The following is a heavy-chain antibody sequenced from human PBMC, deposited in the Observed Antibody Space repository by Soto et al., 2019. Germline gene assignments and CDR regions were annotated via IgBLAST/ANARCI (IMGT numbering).Heavy chain of an antibody. Sequence: SETLSLTCTVSGGSIVSGYWSWIRQPPGKGLEWIGYISHSGNTNYNPSVKSRVTLSVDTPKNQFSLRLSSVTTADTAVYYCAGLRGYAGSPIDYWGQGTLVTASS. D-gene: IGHD2-15*01. V-gene: IGHV4-59*01. CDR1: GGSIVSGY. J-gene: IGHJ4*02. CDR3: AGLRGYAGSPIDY. CDR2: ISHSGNT.